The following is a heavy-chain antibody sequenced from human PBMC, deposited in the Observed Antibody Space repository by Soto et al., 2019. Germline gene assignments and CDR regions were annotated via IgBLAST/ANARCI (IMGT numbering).Heavy chain of an antibody. J-gene: IGHJ4*02. CDR3: AKDPSIGSAVY. Sequence: LRLSCTASGFILSNYAMNWVRQAPGKGLEWVSTLSKDGANEHYADSVKGRFTISRDGSKNTLYLQMNSLRAEDTAMYYCAKDPSIGSAVYWRQGTQVTVSS. CDR1: GFILSNYA. CDR2: LSKDGANE. D-gene: IGHD3-10*01. V-gene: IGHV3-23*01.